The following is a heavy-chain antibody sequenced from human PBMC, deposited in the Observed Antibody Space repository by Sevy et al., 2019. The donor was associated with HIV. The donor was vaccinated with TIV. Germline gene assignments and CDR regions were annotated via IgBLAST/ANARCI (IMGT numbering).Heavy chain of an antibody. V-gene: IGHV1-18*01. CDR3: ARGPYYSDSSGYYYMYDY. Sequence: ASVKVSCKASGYTFTSYGISWVRQAPGQGLEWMGWISAYNGNTNYAQKLQGRVTMTTDTSTSTAYMELRSLRSDETAVYYCARGPYYSDSSGYYYMYDYWGQGTLVTVSS. D-gene: IGHD3-22*01. CDR2: ISAYNGNT. CDR1: GYTFTSYG. J-gene: IGHJ4*02.